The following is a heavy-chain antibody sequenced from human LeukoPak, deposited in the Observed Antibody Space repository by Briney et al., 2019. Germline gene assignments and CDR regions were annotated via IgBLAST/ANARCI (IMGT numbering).Heavy chain of an antibody. CDR1: GDSVSSISAA. D-gene: IGHD2-15*01. CDR2: TYYRSKWYN. J-gene: IGHJ4*02. CDR3: ARDGGSSLSTFDY. Sequence: SQTLSLTCAISGDSVSSISAAWNWIRQSPSRGLEWMGRTYYRSKWYNDYAESVKSRIIINPDTSKNQFSLQLNSVTPEDTAAYYCARDGGSSLSTFDYWDQGTLVTVSS. V-gene: IGHV6-1*01.